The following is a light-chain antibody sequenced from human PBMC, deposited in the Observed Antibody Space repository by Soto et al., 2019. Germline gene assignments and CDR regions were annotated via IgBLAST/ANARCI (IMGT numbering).Light chain of an antibody. Sequence: EIVMTQSPVTLSVSPGERATLSCRASQSVSSDLAWYQQKPGQAPRLLIYGASSRATGIPDRFSGSGSGTEFTLTISRLGPEDFAVYYCQQYGSSPFTFGGGTKVDIK. V-gene: IGKV3-20*01. CDR3: QQYGSSPFT. J-gene: IGKJ4*01. CDR1: QSVSSD. CDR2: GAS.